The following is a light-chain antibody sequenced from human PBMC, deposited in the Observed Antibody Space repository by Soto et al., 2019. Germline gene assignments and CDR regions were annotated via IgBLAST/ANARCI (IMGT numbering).Light chain of an antibody. V-gene: IGKV1-5*01. Sequence: DIQMTQSLSTLSASVGDRVTITCRASQSIRDWLAWYQQKPGKAPKLLIFDASTLQSGVPSRFSGSGSGTEFTLTISSLQPDDFATYYCQEYHSYTWTFGQGTKVDIK. CDR1: QSIRDW. J-gene: IGKJ1*01. CDR2: DAS. CDR3: QEYHSYTWT.